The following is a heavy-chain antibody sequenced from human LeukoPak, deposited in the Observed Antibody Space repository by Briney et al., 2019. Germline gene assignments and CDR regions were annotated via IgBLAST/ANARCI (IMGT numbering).Heavy chain of an antibody. CDR3: ATIAAGTPAEFDY. V-gene: IGHV1-24*01. Sequence: ASVKVSCKVSGYTLTELSMHWVRQAPGKGLEWMGGFDPEDGETIYAQKFQGGVTMTEDTSTDTAYMELSSLRSEDTAVYYCATIAAGTPAEFDYWGQGTLVTVSS. CDR1: GYTLTELS. CDR2: FDPEDGET. D-gene: IGHD6-13*01. J-gene: IGHJ4*02.